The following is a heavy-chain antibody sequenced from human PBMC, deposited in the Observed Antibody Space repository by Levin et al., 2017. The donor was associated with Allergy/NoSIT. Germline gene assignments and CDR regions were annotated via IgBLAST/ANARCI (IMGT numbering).Heavy chain of an antibody. CDR2: ISSNSSYI. J-gene: IGHJ4*02. CDR1: GFTFSSYS. Sequence: GESLKISCAASGFTFSSYSMNWVRQAPGKGLEWVSSISSNSSYIYYADSVKGRFTISRDNAKNSLYLQMNSLRAEDTAVYYCARSFNDYGDYYFDYWGQGTLVTVSS. D-gene: IGHD4-17*01. CDR3: ARSFNDYGDYYFDY. V-gene: IGHV3-21*01.